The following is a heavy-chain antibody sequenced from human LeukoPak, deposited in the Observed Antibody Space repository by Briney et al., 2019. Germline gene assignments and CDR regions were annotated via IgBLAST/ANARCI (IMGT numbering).Heavy chain of an antibody. CDR2: INPNSGGA. Sequence: GASVKVSCKASGYIFTGYYMHWVRQAPGQGLECMGWINPNSGGADYAQKFQGRVTMTRDTSISTAYMELSRLRSDDTAVYYCARASITMVRFHVDHYYYYMDVWGKGTTVTISS. V-gene: IGHV1-2*02. CDR3: ARASITMVRFHVDHYYYYMDV. D-gene: IGHD3-10*01. CDR1: GYIFTGYY. J-gene: IGHJ6*03.